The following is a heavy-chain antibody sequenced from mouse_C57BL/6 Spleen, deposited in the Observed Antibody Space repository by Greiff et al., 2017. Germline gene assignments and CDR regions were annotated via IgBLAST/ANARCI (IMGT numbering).Heavy chain of an antibody. V-gene: IGHV1-54*01. J-gene: IGHJ2*01. CDR3: ARGVTTVVEFFDY. D-gene: IGHD1-1*01. CDR1: GYAFTNYL. CDR2: INPGSGGT. Sequence: VKVVESGAELVRPGTSVKVSCKASGYAFTNYLIEWVKQRPGQGLEWIGVINPGSGGTNYNEKFKGKATLTADKSSSTAYMQLNSLPSEDSAVYFCARGVTTVVEFFDYWGQGTTLTVSS.